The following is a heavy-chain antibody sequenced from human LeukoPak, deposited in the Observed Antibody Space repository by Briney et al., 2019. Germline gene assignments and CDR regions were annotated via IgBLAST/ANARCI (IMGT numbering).Heavy chain of an antibody. D-gene: IGHD2-2*02. V-gene: IGHV3-15*07. J-gene: IGHJ5*02. Sequence: PGGSLRLSCAASGFTFSNAWMNWVRQAPGKGLEWVGRIKSKTDGGTTDYAAPVKGRFTISRDNSKNTLYLQMHSLSGDDTAFYYCAKPDCTTIYCYTLLSWGQGTLVTVSS. CDR1: GFTFSNAW. CDR3: AKPDCTTIYCYTLLS. CDR2: IKSKTDGGTT.